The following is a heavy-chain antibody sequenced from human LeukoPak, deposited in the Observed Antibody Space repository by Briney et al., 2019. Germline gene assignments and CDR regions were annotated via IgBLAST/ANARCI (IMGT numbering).Heavy chain of an antibody. CDR2: IHYTGST. CDR1: GGSISSYY. Sequence: SETLSLTCTVSGGSISSYYWSWIRQPPGKGLECIGYIHYTGSTNYNASLKSRVTISVDTSKNQFSLKLSSVTAADTAVYYCARQSLLYYDILTELWGQGTLVTVSS. J-gene: IGHJ4*02. CDR3: ARQSLLYYDILTEL. V-gene: IGHV4-59*08. D-gene: IGHD3-9*01.